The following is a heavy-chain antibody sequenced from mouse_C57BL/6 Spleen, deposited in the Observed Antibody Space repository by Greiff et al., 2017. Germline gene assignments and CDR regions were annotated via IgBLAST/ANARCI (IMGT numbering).Heavy chain of an antibody. CDR1: GFTFSSYA. CDR2: ISSGGDYI. Sequence: EVQLVESGEGLVKPGGSLKLSCAASGFTFSSYAMSWVRQTPEKRLEWVAYISSGGDYIYYADTVKGRFTISRDNARNTLYLQMSSLKSEDTAMYYCTRDGNYYGSSSAWFAYWGQGTLVTVSA. J-gene: IGHJ3*01. V-gene: IGHV5-9-1*02. CDR3: TRDGNYYGSSSAWFAY. D-gene: IGHD1-1*01.